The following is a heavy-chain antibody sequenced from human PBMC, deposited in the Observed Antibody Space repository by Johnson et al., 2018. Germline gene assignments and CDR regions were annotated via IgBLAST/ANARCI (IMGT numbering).Heavy chain of an antibody. Sequence: VQLGEAGGGLVKPGGSLRLSCAASGFTLRSYSMNWVRQAPGKGLEWVSSISRTSSYIYYADSVKGRFTISRDKAKNSLYLQMNSLRADDTAVYYCARAPPGSSVFSYYYYMDVWGKGTTVTVSS. V-gene: IGHV3-21*01. J-gene: IGHJ6*03. CDR3: ARAPPGSSVFSYYYYMDV. CDR1: GFTLRSYS. D-gene: IGHD6-19*01. CDR2: ISRTSSYI.